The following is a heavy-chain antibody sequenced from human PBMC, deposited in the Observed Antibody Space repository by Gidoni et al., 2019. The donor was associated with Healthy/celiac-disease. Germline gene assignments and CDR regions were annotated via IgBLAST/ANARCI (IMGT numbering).Heavy chain of an antibody. J-gene: IGHJ3*02. V-gene: IGHV4-30-2*01. CDR3: ATSRGFGDLYTFDI. D-gene: IGHD3-10*01. CDR1: GGTISRGGYS. CDR2: ISHSGST. Sequence: QLQLQASGSGLVKPSQTLSLTRADAGGTISRGGYSWSWIRQTPGKGLDGIGYISHSGSTYYNPSLRFRVTRSVYRSKIQFSLKLSSVAAADVAVYYCATSRGFGDLYTFDIWGQGTMVTVSS.